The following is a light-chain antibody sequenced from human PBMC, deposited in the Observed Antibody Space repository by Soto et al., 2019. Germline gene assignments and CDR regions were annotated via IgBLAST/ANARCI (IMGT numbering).Light chain of an antibody. CDR3: CSYAGSYTLV. Sequence: QSVLTQPRSVSGSPGQSVTISCTGTSSDVGGYNSVSWYQQYPGKAPKFMIYDVSKRPSGVPDRFSGSKSGNTASLTISGLQAEDEADYYCCSYAGSYTLVFXXGT. CDR2: DVS. J-gene: IGLJ3*02. CDR1: SSDVGGYNS. V-gene: IGLV2-11*01.